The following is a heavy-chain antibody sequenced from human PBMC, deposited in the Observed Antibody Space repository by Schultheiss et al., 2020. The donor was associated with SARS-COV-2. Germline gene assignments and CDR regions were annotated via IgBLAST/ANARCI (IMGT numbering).Heavy chain of an antibody. CDR1: GGSISSGGYP. J-gene: IGHJ4*02. Sequence: SETLSLTCAVSGGSISSGGYPWSWIRQPPGKGLEWNGYLYHSGSTYYNPSLKSRVTISVDTSKNQFSLKLSSVTAADTAVYYCARDGQLYGYYAFDYWGQGTLVTVAS. CDR3: ARDGQLYGYYAFDY. V-gene: IGHV4-30-2*01. CDR2: LYHSGST. D-gene: IGHD4-17*01.